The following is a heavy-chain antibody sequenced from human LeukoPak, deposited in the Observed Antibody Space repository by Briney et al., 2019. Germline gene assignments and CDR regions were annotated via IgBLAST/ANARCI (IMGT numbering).Heavy chain of an antibody. CDR1: GVSISTNIYY. D-gene: IGHD4-23*01. CDR3: ARIGHGANSHLKWYFDL. CDR2: IFYSGSA. J-gene: IGHJ2*01. Sequence: PSESLSLTCNVSGVSISTNIYYSAWIRQPPGKGLEWIGTIFYSGSAYYNPSFKSRLAIPLDTSKNQFSLELSSVTAADTAVYYCARIGHGANSHLKWYFDLWGRGTLVTVSS. V-gene: IGHV4-39*01.